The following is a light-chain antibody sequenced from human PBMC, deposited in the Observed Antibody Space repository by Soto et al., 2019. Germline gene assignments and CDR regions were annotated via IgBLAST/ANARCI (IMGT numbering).Light chain of an antibody. CDR1: SSDVVGYNY. CDR3: SSYAGSDNWV. Sequence: QSALTQPPSASGSPGQSVTISCTGTSSDVVGYNYVSWYQQHPGKAPKLMISGVSERPSGVPDRFSGSKSGNTASLTVSGLQAEDEADYYCSSYAGSDNWVFGGGTKLTVL. J-gene: IGLJ2*01. CDR2: GVS. V-gene: IGLV2-8*01.